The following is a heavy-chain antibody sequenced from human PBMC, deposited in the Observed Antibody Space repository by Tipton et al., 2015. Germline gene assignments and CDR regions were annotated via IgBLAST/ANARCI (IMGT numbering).Heavy chain of an antibody. CDR2: IRYSGGT. V-gene: IGHV4-59*01. D-gene: IGHD1-1*01. CDR1: GTSLSGFY. CDR3: ARENAYYYGMDV. J-gene: IGHJ6*02. Sequence: TLSLTCSLSGTSLSGFYWTWIRQPPGKGLEWIGYIRYSGGTNYKPSLRGRVSISLDMSKNQFSLKLRSVTAADTAMYFCARENAYYYGMDVWGQGTTVTVSS.